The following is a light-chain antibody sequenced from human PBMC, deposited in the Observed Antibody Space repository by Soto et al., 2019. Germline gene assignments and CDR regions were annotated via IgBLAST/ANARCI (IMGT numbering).Light chain of an antibody. CDR1: KSVTSC. V-gene: IGKV3-11*01. CDR2: DTS. CDR3: QQRCNWPLT. J-gene: IGKJ4*01. Sequence: EIVLTQSPATLSLSPGERATLSCRATKSVTSCLAWYQQKPGQAPRLLIYDTSNRATGIPARFSGSGSGTDFTLTISSLEPEDCAIYFCQQRCNWPLTFGGGTKVEIK.